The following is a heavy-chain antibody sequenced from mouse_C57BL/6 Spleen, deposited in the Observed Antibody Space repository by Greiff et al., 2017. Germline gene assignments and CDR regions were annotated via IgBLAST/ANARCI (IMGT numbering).Heavy chain of an antibody. CDR3: ARQETYRYDGEAYYYAMDY. Sequence: EVQLQQSGPELVKPGASVKIPCKASGYTFTDYNMDWVKQSPGKSLEWIGDINPTNGRTIYNQKFKGKATLTVDKSSSTAYMELRSLTSEDTAVYYCARQETYRYDGEAYYYAMDYWGQGTSVTVSS. CDR1: GYTFTDYN. D-gene: IGHD2-12*01. J-gene: IGHJ4*01. CDR2: INPTNGRT. V-gene: IGHV1-18*01.